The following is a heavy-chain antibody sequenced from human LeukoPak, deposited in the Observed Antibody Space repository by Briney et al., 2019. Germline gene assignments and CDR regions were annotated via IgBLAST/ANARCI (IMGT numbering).Heavy chain of an antibody. CDR1: GFTFSSYG. J-gene: IGHJ6*02. CDR3: AKDSYSYDSSGYFTFYYYYCGMDI. V-gene: IGHV3-30*18. CDR2: ISYDGSNK. Sequence: GRSLRLSCAASGFTFSSYGMHWVRQAPGRGLEWVAVISYDGSNKYYADSVKGRFIISRDNSKNTLYLQMNSLRAEDTAVYYCAKDSYSYDSSGYFTFYYYYCGMDIWGQGTTVTVSS. D-gene: IGHD3-22*01.